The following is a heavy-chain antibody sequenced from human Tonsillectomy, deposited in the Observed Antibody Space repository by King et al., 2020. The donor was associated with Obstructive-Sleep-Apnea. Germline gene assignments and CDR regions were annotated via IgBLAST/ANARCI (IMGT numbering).Heavy chain of an antibody. CDR2: IIPILGLA. CDR1: GGTFSSYA. D-gene: IGHD3-10*01. V-gene: IGHV1-69*04. J-gene: IGHJ6*02. Sequence: VQLVQSGAEVKKPGSSVKVSCKASGGTFSSYAISWVRQAPGQGLEWMGGIIPILGLANYAQEFQDRVTITADKSTSTANMELSSLRSEDTAVYYCARGGFGEFLGNAPEYYYQYGMDVWGQGTTVTVSS. CDR3: ARGGFGEFLGNAPEYYYQYGMDV.